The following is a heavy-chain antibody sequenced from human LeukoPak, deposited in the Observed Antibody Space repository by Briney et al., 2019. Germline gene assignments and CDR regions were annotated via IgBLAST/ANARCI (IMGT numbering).Heavy chain of an antibody. Sequence: GGSLRLSCAASGFTFSSYAMHWVRQAPGKGLEWVAVISYDGSNKYYADSVKGRFTISRDNSKNTLYLQMNSLRAKDTAVYYCARDSSGLDYWGQGTLVTVSS. CDR3: ARDSSGLDY. D-gene: IGHD6-19*01. J-gene: IGHJ4*02. CDR1: GFTFSSYA. V-gene: IGHV3-30-3*01. CDR2: ISYDGSNK.